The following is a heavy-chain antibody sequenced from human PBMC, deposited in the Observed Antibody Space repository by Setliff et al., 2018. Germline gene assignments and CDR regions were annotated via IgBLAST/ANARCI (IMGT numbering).Heavy chain of an antibody. Sequence: GESLKISCAASGFTFSDYGMHWVRQAPGKGLEWVAFIRYDGSDKNSADSVKGRFTISRDNSRNTLYLQINSLRPEDTAVYYCVKATVTGFYMDVWGKGTTVTVSS. D-gene: IGHD4-4*01. J-gene: IGHJ6*03. V-gene: IGHV3-30*02. CDR1: GFTFSDYG. CDR2: IRYDGSDK. CDR3: VKATVTGFYMDV.